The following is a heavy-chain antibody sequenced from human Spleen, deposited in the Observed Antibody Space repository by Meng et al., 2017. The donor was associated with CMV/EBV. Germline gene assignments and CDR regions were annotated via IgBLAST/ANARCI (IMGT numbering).Heavy chain of an antibody. J-gene: IGHJ4*02. CDR1: GGSVSSGRYY. V-gene: IGHV4-61*01. Sequence: SETLSLTCTVSGGSVSSGRYYWSWIRQPPGKGLEWIGYISYSGSTNYNPSLKSRVTISLDTSKNQFSLKLSSVTAADTAVYYCARVKTFDILTDSRSGFDYWGQGTLVTVSS. CDR3: ARVKTFDILTDSRSGFDY. CDR2: ISYSGST. D-gene: IGHD3-9*01.